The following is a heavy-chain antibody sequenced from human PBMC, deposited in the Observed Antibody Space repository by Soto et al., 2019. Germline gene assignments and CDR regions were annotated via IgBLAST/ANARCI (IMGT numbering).Heavy chain of an antibody. CDR3: ARAQSSSYSSGVEYYYYGMDV. CDR1: GFTFSSYW. J-gene: IGHJ6*02. D-gene: IGHD6-13*01. CDR2: INSDGSST. V-gene: IGHV3-74*01. Sequence: EVQLVESGGGLVQPGGSLRLSCAASGFTFSSYWMHWVRQAPGKGLVWVSRINSDGSSTSYADSVKGRFTISRDNAKNTMYLQMNSRRAEDTAVYYCARAQSSSYSSGVEYYYYGMDVWGQGTTVTVSS.